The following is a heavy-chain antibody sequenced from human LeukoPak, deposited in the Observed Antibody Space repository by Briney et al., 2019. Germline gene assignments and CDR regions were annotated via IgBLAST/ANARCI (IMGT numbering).Heavy chain of an antibody. CDR1: GESMSAFF. V-gene: IGHV4-34*01. Sequence: SETLSLTCAVYGESMSAFFWNWIRQPPGKGLEWIGETSDRGTTTYNSAFKSRVTISLDTSKRRFSLTLTSVTAADTAVYYCTRGKTVTFENWGQGSLFTVSS. CDR2: TSDRGTT. J-gene: IGHJ4*02. CDR3: TRGKTVTFEN. D-gene: IGHD2-21*02.